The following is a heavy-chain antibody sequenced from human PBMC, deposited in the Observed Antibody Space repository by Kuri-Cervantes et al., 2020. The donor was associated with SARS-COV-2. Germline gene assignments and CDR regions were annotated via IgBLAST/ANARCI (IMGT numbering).Heavy chain of an antibody. V-gene: IGHV3-49*04. CDR1: GFTFGDYA. Sequence: GGSLRLSCTASGFTFGDYAMSWVRQAPGKGLEWVGFIRSKAYGGTTEYAASVKGRFTISRDNAKNSLYLQMNSLRAEDMAVYYCARQLRYFDWLGDDAFDIWGQGTMVTVSS. CDR2: IRSKAYGGTT. CDR3: ARQLRYFDWLGDDAFDI. J-gene: IGHJ3*02. D-gene: IGHD3-9*01.